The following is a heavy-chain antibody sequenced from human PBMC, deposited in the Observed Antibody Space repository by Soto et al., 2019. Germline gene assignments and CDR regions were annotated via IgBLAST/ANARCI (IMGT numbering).Heavy chain of an antibody. CDR1: GFTFSSYG. CDR3: AKDSSGWDSYYYYYGMDV. J-gene: IGHJ6*02. Sequence: GGSLRLSCAASGFTFSSYGMHWVRQAPGKGLEWVAVMSYDGSNKYYADAVKGRFTISRDNSKNTLYLQMNSLRAEDTAVYYCAKDSSGWDSYYYYYGMDVWGQGTTVTVSS. CDR2: MSYDGSNK. V-gene: IGHV3-30*18. D-gene: IGHD6-19*01.